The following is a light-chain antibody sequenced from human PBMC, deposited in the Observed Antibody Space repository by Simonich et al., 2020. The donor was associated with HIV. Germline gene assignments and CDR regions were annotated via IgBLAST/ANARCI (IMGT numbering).Light chain of an antibody. CDR2: WAS. J-gene: IGKJ2*01. CDR3: QQCHSHPHT. Sequence: DIVMTQSPDSLAVSLGERATINCKSSQSVLYSSNNKNYLAWYQQKPGQPPKLLMYWASTRESGVPDRFSGSGSGTDFTRTISSLQAEDVAVYFCQQCHSHPHTFGQGTKLEIK. CDR1: QSVLYSSNNKNY. V-gene: IGKV4-1*01.